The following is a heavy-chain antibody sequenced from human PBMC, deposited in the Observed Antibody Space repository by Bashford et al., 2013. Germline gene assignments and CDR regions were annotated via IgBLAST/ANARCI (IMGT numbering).Heavy chain of an antibody. V-gene: IGHV3-23*01. CDR3: AKGGPGHDYGDYPVPSNWFDP. D-gene: IGHD4-17*01. CDR1: GFTFSSYA. CDR2: ISGSGGST. J-gene: IGHJ5*02. Sequence: GGSLRLSCAASGFTFSSYAMSWVRQAPGKGLEWVSAISGSGGSTYYADSVKGRFTISRDNSKNTLYLQMNSLRAEDTAVYYCAKGGPGHDYGDYPVPSNWFDPWGQGTLVTVSS.